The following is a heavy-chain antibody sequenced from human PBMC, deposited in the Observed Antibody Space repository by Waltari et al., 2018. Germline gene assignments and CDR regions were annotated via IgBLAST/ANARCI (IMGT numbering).Heavy chain of an antibody. J-gene: IGHJ4*02. CDR1: GGSTSSHNYF. Sequence: QLQLQESGPGLVKPSETLSPTCTVSGGSTSSHNYFWRWLRPPPGKGLEFIGITNYSGSTYYNPSLKSRLTISVDTSKNQFSLNLNSVTAADTALYYCARRWGSGSPYFNFWGQGTLVTVSS. V-gene: IGHV4-39*01. D-gene: IGHD3-10*01. CDR3: ARRWGSGSPYFNF. CDR2: TNYSGST.